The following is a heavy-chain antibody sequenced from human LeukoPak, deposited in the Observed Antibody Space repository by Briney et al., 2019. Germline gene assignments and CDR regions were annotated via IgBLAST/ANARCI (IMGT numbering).Heavy chain of an antibody. CDR3: ARQDEVVPAAPDY. Sequence: ASVKVSCKASGYTFTGYYMHWVRQAPGQGLEWMGWINPNSGGTNYVQKFQGRVTMTRDTSISTAYMELNRLRSDDTAVYYCARQDEVVPAAPDYWGQGTLVTVSS. V-gene: IGHV1-2*02. CDR2: INPNSGGT. CDR1: GYTFTGYY. J-gene: IGHJ4*02. D-gene: IGHD2-2*01.